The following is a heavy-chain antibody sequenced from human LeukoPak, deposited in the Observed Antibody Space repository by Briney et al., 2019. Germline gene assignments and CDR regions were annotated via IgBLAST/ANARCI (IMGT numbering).Heavy chain of an antibody. CDR1: GFTFTNYG. D-gene: IGHD3-16*01. J-gene: IGHJ4*02. Sequence: AGGSLRLSCAASGFTFTNYGMTWVRQAPGKGLEWVSTISGTPISTFYADSVKGRFSISRDNSKNTLYLQMNTLRADDTALYYCARRGSYLDYWGQGVLVTVSS. V-gene: IGHV3-23*01. CDR2: ISGTPIST. CDR3: ARRGSYLDY.